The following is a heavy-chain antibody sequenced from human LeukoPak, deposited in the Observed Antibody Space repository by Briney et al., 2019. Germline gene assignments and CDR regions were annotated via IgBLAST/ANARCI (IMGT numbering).Heavy chain of an antibody. CDR2: ISYDGSTK. CDR3: AREGYYDSSGYSDAGIDY. V-gene: IGHV3-30*04. D-gene: IGHD3-22*01. CDR1: GYTFSSYT. Sequence: PGGSLRLSCAASGYTFSSYTMHWVRQAPGKGLEWVGVISYDGSTKYYADSMKGRFTISRDNSKNTLYLQMNSLRAEDTAVYYCAREGYYDSSGYSDAGIDYWGQGSLVTVSP. J-gene: IGHJ4*02.